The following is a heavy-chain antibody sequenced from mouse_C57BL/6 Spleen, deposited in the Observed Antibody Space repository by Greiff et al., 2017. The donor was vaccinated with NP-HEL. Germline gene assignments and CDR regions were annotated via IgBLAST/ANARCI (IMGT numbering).Heavy chain of an antibody. CDR1: GYAFSSSW. J-gene: IGHJ2*01. CDR3: ARWHYGSSYLDY. V-gene: IGHV1-82*01. D-gene: IGHD1-1*01. Sequence: VQLQQSGPELVKPGASVKISCKASGYAFSSSWMNWVKQRPGKGLEWIGRIYPGDGDTNYNGKFKGKATLTADKSSSTAYMQLSSLTSEDSAVYFCARWHYGSSYLDYWGQGTTLTVSS. CDR2: IYPGDGDT.